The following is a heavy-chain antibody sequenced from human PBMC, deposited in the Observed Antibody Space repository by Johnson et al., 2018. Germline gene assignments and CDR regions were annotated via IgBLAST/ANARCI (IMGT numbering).Heavy chain of an antibody. CDR3: ATHPPGSYRVNDAFEM. V-gene: IGHV3-30*03. CDR1: GFTFSSYG. Sequence: QVQLVESGGGVVQPGRSLRLSCAASGFTFSSYGMHWVRQAPGKGLEWVAVISYDGSNKYYADSVKGRFTISRDNSKNALYLEMNSLRVEDTAVYYCATHPPGSYRVNDAFEMWGQGTMVTVSS. CDR2: ISYDGSNK. D-gene: IGHD1-26*01. J-gene: IGHJ3*02.